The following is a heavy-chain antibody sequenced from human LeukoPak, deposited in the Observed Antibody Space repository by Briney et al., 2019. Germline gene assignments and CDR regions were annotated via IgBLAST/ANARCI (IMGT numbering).Heavy chain of an antibody. CDR3: ARSGLRVAGSYYFDY. Sequence: ASVKVSCKASGYTFTSYAMHWVRQAPGQRLEWMGWINAGNGNTKYSQKFQGRVTITRDTSASTAYMELSSLRSEDTAVYYCARSGLRVAGSYYFDYWAREPWSPSPQ. CDR2: INAGNGNT. V-gene: IGHV1-3*01. CDR1: GYTFTSYA. D-gene: IGHD6-19*01. J-gene: IGHJ4*02.